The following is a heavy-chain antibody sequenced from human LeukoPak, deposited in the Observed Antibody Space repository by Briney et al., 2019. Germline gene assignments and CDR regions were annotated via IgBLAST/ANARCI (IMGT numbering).Heavy chain of an antibody. CDR3: YGANAEH. D-gene: IGHD4-23*01. J-gene: IGHJ1*01. CDR2: INTDGSYT. Sequence: PGGSLRLSCSASGFTFSSYWMHWVRQAPGKGLVWVSGINTDGSYTSYADSAKGRFTISRDNAKNTLYLQMNSLRVEDTAVYYCYGANAEHWGQGTLVTVSS. V-gene: IGHV3-74*01. CDR1: GFTFSSYW.